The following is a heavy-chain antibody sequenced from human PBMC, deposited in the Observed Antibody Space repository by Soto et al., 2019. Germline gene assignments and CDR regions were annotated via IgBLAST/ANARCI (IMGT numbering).Heavy chain of an antibody. V-gene: IGHV1-2*04. CDR2: INPNSGGT. D-gene: IGHD6-6*01. Sequence: QVQLVQSGAEVKKPGASVKVSCKASGYTFTGYYMHWVRQAPGQGLEWMGWINPNSGGTNYAQKFQGWVTMTRDTSISTAYMELSRLRSYYTYVYYCARGEYSSHDFDPWCQGTLVTVYS. CDR1: GYTFTGYY. J-gene: IGHJ5*02. CDR3: ARGEYSSHDFDP.